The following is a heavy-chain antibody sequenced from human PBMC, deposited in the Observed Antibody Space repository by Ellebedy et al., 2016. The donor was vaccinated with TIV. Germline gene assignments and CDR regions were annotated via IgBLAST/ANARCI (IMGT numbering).Heavy chain of an antibody. Sequence: SQTLSLTCAISGDSVSSKSAAWNWIRQSPSRGLEWLGRTYYRSKWYNDYAVSVKSRITISPDTSKNHFSLQLKSVTPDDTAVYYCARVPGIAVAGNRGWFDPWGQGTLVTVSS. CDR3: ARVPGIAVAGNRGWFDP. CDR1: GDSVSSKSAA. D-gene: IGHD6-19*01. V-gene: IGHV6-1*01. CDR2: TYYRSKWYN. J-gene: IGHJ5*02.